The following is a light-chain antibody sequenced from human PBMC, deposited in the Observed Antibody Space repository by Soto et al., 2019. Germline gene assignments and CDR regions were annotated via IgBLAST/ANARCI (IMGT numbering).Light chain of an antibody. J-gene: IGLJ3*02. V-gene: IGLV5-39*01. Sequence: QPVLTQPTSLSASPGASARFTCTLRSGINVGTYRIYWYQQKPGSLPRSLLRYKSDSDKQQGSGVPSRFSGSKDASTNAGLLLISGLQSEDEADYYCAIWYSSTWVFGGGTKLTVL. CDR3: AIWYSSTWV. CDR1: SGINVGTYR. CDR2: YKSDSDK.